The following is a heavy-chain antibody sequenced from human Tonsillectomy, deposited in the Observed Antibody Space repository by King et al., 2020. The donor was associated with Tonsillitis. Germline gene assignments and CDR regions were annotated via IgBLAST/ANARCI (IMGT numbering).Heavy chain of an antibody. CDR1: GFSLSTSGMC. CDR2: IDWDDDT. V-gene: IGHV2-70*11. J-gene: IGHJ4*02. CDR3: TRSTRYDIDSQYYFDY. D-gene: IGHD3-9*01. Sequence: TLKESGPALVKPTQTLTLTCTFSGFSLSTSGMCVSWIRQPPGKALEWLARIDWDDDTYYSTSLKTRPTISKATSKNQVVLTMTNMDPVDTATYYCTRSTRYDIDSQYYFDYWGQGTLVTVSS.